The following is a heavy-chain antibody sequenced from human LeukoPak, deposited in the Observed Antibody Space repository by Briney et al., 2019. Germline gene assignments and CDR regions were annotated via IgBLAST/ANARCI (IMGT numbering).Heavy chain of an antibody. CDR2: ITSDSKSI. J-gene: IGHJ4*02. V-gene: IGHV3-48*02. D-gene: IGHD6-25*01. Sequence: GGSLRLSCAASGFTFSTYSMNWVRQAPGEGLEWVAYITSDSKSIYYADSLNGRFTISRDKAKNSLYLQMNSLGDEDTAVYYCAREIRGYYLDYWGQGIPVTVSS. CDR3: AREIRGYYLDY. CDR1: GFTFSTYS.